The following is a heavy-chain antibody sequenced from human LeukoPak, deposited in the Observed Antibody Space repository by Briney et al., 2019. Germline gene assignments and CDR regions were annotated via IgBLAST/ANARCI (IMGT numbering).Heavy chain of an antibody. J-gene: IGHJ1*01. CDR1: GYSFTSYW. V-gene: IGHV5-51*01. CDR2: IFPADSDT. Sequence: GESLTLSCKGSGYSFTSYWVAWVRQMPGKGLEWMGIIFPADSDTRYSPSFQGQVTISVDKSINTAYLQWSSLKASDTAMYYCARHRYFQLWGQGTLVTVSS. CDR3: ARHRYFQL.